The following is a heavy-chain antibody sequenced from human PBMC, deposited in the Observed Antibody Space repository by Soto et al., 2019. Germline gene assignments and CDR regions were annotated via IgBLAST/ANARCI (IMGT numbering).Heavy chain of an antibody. J-gene: IGHJ4*02. D-gene: IGHD1-26*01. V-gene: IGHV3-33*01. Sequence: QVQLVESGGGVVQPGRSLRLSCAASGFTFSSYGMHWVRQAPGKGLERVAVIWYDGSNKYYADSVKGRFTISRDNSKNTLYLQMNSLRAEDTAVYYCASGSELGGYWGQGTLVTVSS. CDR3: ASGSELGGY. CDR2: IWYDGSNK. CDR1: GFTFSSYG.